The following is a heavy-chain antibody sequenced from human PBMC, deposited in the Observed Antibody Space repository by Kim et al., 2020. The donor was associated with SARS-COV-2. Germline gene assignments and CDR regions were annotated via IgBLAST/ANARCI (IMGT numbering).Heavy chain of an antibody. CDR2: IYSGGST. CDR1: GFTVSSNY. Sequence: GGSLRLSCAASGFTVSSNYMSWVRQAPGKGLEWVSVIYSGGSTYYADSVQGRFTISRHNSKNTLYLQMNSLRAEDTAVYYCARELGDIMVRGVISWGQGTLVTVSS. V-gene: IGHV3-53*04. CDR3: ARELGDIMVRGVIS. D-gene: IGHD3-10*01. J-gene: IGHJ4*02.